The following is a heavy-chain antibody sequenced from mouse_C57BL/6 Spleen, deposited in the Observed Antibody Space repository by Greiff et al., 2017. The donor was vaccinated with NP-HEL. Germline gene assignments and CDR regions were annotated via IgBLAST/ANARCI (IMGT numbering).Heavy chain of an antibody. CDR2: INYDGSST. V-gene: IGHV5-16*01. J-gene: IGHJ4*01. Sequence: EVQRVESEGGLVQPGSSMKLSCTASGFTFSDYYMAWVRQVPEKGLEWVANINYDGSSTYYLDSLKSRFIISRDNAKNILYLQMSSLKSEDTATYYCARVLRRYYAMDYWGQGTSVTVSS. CDR3: ARVLRRYYAMDY. CDR1: GFTFSDYY. D-gene: IGHD1-1*01.